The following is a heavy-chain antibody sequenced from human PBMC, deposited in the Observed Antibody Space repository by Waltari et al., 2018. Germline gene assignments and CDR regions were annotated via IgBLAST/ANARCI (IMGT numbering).Heavy chain of an antibody. J-gene: IGHJ4*02. Sequence: EVQLVESGGGLVQPGGSLRLSCVASGFTFNTFWMSWVRQAPGKGLEWVTDIKQDGSDTYYADSVKGRFNVSRDNAKNSLYLQMNSLRVEDTAVYYCARDWEGDRPNFDYWGQGTLVTVSS. V-gene: IGHV3-7*04. CDR3: ARDWEGDRPNFDY. CDR2: IKQDGSDT. D-gene: IGHD1-26*01. CDR1: GFTFNTFW.